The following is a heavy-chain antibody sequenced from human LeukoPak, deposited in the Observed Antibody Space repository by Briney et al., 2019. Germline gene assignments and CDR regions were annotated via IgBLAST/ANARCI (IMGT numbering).Heavy chain of an antibody. J-gene: IGHJ4*02. CDR3: ARVAYYYDRQFDY. V-gene: IGHV1-69*13. CDR2: IIPIFGTA. CDR1: GGTFSSYA. D-gene: IGHD3-22*01. Sequence: GASVVVSCKASGGTFSSYAISWVRQAPGQGLEWMGGIIPIFGTANYAQKFQGRVTITADESTSTAYMELSSLRSEDTAVYYCARVAYYYDRQFDYWGQGALVTVSS.